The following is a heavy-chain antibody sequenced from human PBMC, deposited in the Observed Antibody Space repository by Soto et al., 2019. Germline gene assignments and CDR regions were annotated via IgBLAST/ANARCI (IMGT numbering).Heavy chain of an antibody. D-gene: IGHD3-16*02. Sequence: SETLSLTCSVYGGSFSGYYWSWIRQPPGKGLEWIGEINHSGSTNYNPSLKSRVTISVDTSKNQFSLKLSSVTAADTAVYYCARGKLSDYVWGSYRYHFDYWGQGTVVTVSS. CDR1: GGSFSGYY. CDR3: ARGKLSDYVWGSYRYHFDY. V-gene: IGHV4-34*01. CDR2: INHSGST. J-gene: IGHJ4*02.